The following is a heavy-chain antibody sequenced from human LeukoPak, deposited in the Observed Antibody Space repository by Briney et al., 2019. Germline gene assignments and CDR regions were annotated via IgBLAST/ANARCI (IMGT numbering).Heavy chain of an antibody. CDR3: ATGQNGVGANWFDP. J-gene: IGHJ5*02. CDR1: GLTFSTDS. V-gene: IGHV3-21*01. D-gene: IGHD1-26*01. CDR2: ISSSSSYK. Sequence: PGGTLRLSCAASGLTFSTDSMNWVRHAPAKGLERVSTISSSSSYKYYADSVKDRFTISRDNAKNSLYLQMNSLRADDTAAYYCATGQNGVGANWFDPWGQGTLVTVSS.